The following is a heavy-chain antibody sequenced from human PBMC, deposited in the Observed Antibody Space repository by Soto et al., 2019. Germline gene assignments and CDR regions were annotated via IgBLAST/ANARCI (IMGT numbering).Heavy chain of an antibody. CDR1: GGSITIGGYC. V-gene: IGHV4-30-2*01. J-gene: IGHJ4*02. Sequence: ASETLSLTCTVSGGSITIGGYCWSWIRQPPGQGLEWIGYICHSGNTYYNPSLKSRVTTSLDRSKNQFSLNLSSVTAADTAVYYCARVWFGESSWFEFDYWGQGTLVTVSS. CDR2: ICHSGNT. D-gene: IGHD3-10*01. CDR3: ARVWFGESSWFEFDY.